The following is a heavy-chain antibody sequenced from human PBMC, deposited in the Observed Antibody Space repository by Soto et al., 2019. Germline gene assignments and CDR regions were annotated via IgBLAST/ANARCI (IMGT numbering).Heavy chain of an antibody. CDR2: IIGSVGST. CDR1: GFTFSSYA. D-gene: IGHD3-10*01. V-gene: IGHV3-23*01. CDR3: AVTHGYYYGSGSYFDY. J-gene: IGHJ4*02. Sequence: GGSLRLSCAASGFTFSSYAMSWVRQAPGKGLEWVSAIIGSVGSTYYADSVKGRFTISRDNSKYTLYLQMNSLRAEDTAVYYCAVTHGYYYGSGSYFDYWGQGTLVTVSS.